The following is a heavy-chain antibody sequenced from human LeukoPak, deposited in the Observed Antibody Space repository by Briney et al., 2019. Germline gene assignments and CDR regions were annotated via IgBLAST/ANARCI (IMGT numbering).Heavy chain of an antibody. CDR3: ARDGGGYSYGWYYFDY. CDR2: ISYDGRNK. J-gene: IGHJ4*02. Sequence: GGSLRLSCAASGFTFSSYAMHWVRQAPGKGLEWVAVISYDGRNKYYADSVKGRFTISRDNSKNTLYLQMNSLRAEDTAVYYCARDGGGYSYGWYYFDYWGQGTLVTVSS. CDR1: GFTFSSYA. V-gene: IGHV3-30*04. D-gene: IGHD5-18*01.